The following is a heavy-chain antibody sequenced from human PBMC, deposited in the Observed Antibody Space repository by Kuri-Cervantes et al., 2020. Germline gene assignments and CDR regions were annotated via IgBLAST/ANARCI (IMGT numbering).Heavy chain of an antibody. Sequence: ASVKVSCKASGYTFTSYAMHWVRQAPGQRLEWMGWINAGNGNTKYSQKFQGRVTITRDTSASTAYMELSSLRSEDTAVYYCARVNNWNYDNGYFDLWGRGTLVTVSS. CDR1: GYTFTSYA. J-gene: IGHJ2*01. CDR3: ARVNNWNYDNGYFDL. D-gene: IGHD1-7*01. V-gene: IGHV1-3*01. CDR2: INAGNGNT.